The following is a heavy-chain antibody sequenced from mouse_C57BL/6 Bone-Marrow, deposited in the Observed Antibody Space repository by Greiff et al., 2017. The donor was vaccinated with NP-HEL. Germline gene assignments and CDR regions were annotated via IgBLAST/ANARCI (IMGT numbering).Heavy chain of an antibody. J-gene: IGHJ3*01. V-gene: IGHV1-15*01. D-gene: IGHD2-4*01. Sequence: VQGVESGAELVRPGASVTLSCKASGYTFTDYEMHWVKQTPVHGLEWIGAIDPETGGTAYNQKFKGKAILTADKSSSTAYMELRSLTSEDSAVYYCTRGYDYDEEFAYWGQGTLVTVSA. CDR3: TRGYDYDEEFAY. CDR1: GYTFTDYE. CDR2: IDPETGGT.